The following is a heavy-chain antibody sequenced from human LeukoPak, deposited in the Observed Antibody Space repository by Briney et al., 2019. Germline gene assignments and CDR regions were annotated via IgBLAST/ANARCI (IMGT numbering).Heavy chain of an antibody. Sequence: SVKVSCKASGGTFSSYAISWVRQAPGQGLEWMGGIIPIFGTANYAQKFQGRVTNTADESTSTAYMELSSLRSEDTAVYYCARESPRLLLWFGEESAFDIWGQGTMVTVSS. CDR1: GGTFSSYA. CDR2: IIPIFGTA. CDR3: ARESPRLLLWFGEESAFDI. J-gene: IGHJ3*02. V-gene: IGHV1-69*01. D-gene: IGHD3-10*01.